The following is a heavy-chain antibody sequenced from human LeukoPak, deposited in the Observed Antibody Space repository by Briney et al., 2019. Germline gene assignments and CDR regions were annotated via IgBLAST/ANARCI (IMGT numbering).Heavy chain of an antibody. J-gene: IGHJ4*02. CDR3: ARDEPTVTTGPPVGS. CDR1: GFTFSSYS. Sequence: GGSLRLSCAASGFTFSSYSINWVRQAPGKGLEWVSCVSSTSSFIYYADSVKGRFTISRDNAKNSLYLQMNSLRAEDTAVYYCARDEPTVTTGPPVGSWGQGTLVTVSS. V-gene: IGHV3-21*01. D-gene: IGHD4-17*01. CDR2: VSSTSSFI.